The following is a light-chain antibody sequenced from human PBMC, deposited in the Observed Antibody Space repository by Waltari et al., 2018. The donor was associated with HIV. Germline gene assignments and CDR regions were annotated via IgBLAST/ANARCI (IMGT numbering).Light chain of an antibody. CDR3: QQNFGSPLT. V-gene: IGKV1-17*01. CDR2: SAY. CDR1: RHIGSN. Sequence: DIQLTQSPSSLSASLGDSVTITCRASRHIGSNLDWYQQRPGKAPGRLIYSAYTVQRGVPSRFSGGRSGTDFTLTISSLQAEDFVSYYCQQNFGSPLTFGPGTKVDIK. J-gene: IGKJ3*01.